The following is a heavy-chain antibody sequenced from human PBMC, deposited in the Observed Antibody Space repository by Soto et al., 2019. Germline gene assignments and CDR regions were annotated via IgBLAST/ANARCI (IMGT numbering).Heavy chain of an antibody. CDR2: ISAYNGNT. CDR1: GYTFTSYG. D-gene: IGHD3-3*01. V-gene: IGHV1-18*01. J-gene: IGHJ3*02. CDR3: ARKGLRFLECFSRDAFDI. Sequence: QVQLVQSGAEVKKPGASVKVSCKASGYTFTSYGISWVRQAPGQGLEWMGWISAYNGNTNYAQRLQGRVTMTTDTSTSTAYLELRSLRSDDTAVYYCARKGLRFLECFSRDAFDIWGQGTMVTVSS.